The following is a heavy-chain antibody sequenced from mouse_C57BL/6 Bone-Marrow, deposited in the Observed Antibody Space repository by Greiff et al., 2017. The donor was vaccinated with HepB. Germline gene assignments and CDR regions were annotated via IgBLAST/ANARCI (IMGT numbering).Heavy chain of an antibody. CDR1: GFTFNTYA. Sequence: DVKLVESGGGLVQPKGSLKLSCAASGFTFNTYAMHWVRQAPGKGLEWVARIRSKSSNYATYYADSVKDRFTISRDDSQSMLYLQMNNLKTEDTAMYYCVRDEAQANYYAMDYWGQGTSVTVSS. CDR2: IRSKSSNYAT. V-gene: IGHV10-3*01. D-gene: IGHD3-2*02. J-gene: IGHJ4*01. CDR3: VRDEAQANYYAMDY.